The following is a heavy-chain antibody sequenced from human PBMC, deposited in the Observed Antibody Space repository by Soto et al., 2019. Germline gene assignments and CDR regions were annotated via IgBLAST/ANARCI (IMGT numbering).Heavy chain of an antibody. Sequence: SETLSLTCTVSGGSISSSSYYWGWIRQPPGKGLEWIGSIYYSGSTYYNPSLKRRVTISVDTSKNQFSLKLSSVTAADTAVYYCVGVISVLWFGDSTYGIDVWGKGTTVTVYS. CDR2: IYYSGST. V-gene: IGHV4-39*01. CDR1: GGSISSSSYY. D-gene: IGHD3-10*01. CDR3: VGVISVLWFGDSTYGIDV. J-gene: IGHJ6*04.